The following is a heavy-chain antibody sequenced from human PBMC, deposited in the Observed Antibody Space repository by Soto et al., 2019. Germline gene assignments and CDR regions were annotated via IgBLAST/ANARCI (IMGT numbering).Heavy chain of an antibody. D-gene: IGHD6-13*01. CDR2: INTNTGNP. J-gene: IGHJ6*02. Sequence: ASVKVSCKASGYTLTSYAMNWVRQAPGQGLEWMGWINTNTGNPTYAQGFTGRFVFSLDTSVSTAYLQICSLKAEDTAVYYCARGYSSSWYHPYYYYYYGMDVWGQGTTVTVS. V-gene: IGHV7-4-1*01. CDR1: GYTLTSYA. CDR3: ARGYSSSWYHPYYYYYYGMDV.